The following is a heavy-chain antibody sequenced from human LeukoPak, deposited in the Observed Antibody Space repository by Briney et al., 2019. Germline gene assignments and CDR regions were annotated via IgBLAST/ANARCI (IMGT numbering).Heavy chain of an antibody. CDR2: IYYSGST. CDR3: ASLGGGNSVGDAFDI. J-gene: IGHJ3*02. V-gene: IGHV4-59*01. Sequence: SETLSLTCTVSGGSISSYYWSWIRQPPGKGLEWIGYIYYSGSTNYNPSLKSRVTISVDTSKNQFSLKLSSVTAADTAVYYCASLGGGNSVGDAFDIWGQGTMVTVSS. D-gene: IGHD4-23*01. CDR1: GGSISSYY.